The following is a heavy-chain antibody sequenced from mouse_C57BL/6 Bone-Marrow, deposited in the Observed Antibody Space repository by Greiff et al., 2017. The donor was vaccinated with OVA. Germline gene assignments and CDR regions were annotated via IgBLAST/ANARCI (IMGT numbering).Heavy chain of an antibody. CDR3: ARLHYYGSTYWYFDV. CDR1: EYEFPSHD. J-gene: IGHJ1*03. V-gene: IGHV5-2*01. Sequence: EVKVVESGGGLVQPGESLKLSCESNEYEFPSHDMSWVRKTPEKRLELVAAINSDGGSTYYPDTMERRFIISRDNTKKTLYLQMSSLRSEDTALYYCARLHYYGSTYWYFDVWGTGTTVTVSS. CDR2: INSDGGST. D-gene: IGHD1-1*01.